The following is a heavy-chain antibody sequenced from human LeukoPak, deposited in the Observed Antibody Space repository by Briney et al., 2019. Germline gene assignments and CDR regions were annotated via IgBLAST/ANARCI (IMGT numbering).Heavy chain of an antibody. V-gene: IGHV1-2*02. D-gene: IGHD5-24*01. CDR3: ARGNGRWLQSLFDY. CDR1: GYTFTGSY. J-gene: IGHJ4*02. Sequence: ASVKVSCKASGYTFTGSYMHWVRQAPGQGLEWMGWINPNSGGTNYAQKFQGRVTMTRDTSISTAYMELSRLRSDDTAVYYCARGNGRWLQSLFDYWGQGTLVTVSS. CDR2: INPNSGGT.